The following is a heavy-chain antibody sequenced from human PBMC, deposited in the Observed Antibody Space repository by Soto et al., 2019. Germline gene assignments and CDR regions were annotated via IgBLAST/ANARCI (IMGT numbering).Heavy chain of an antibody. V-gene: IGHV4-38-2*02. CDR2: IYHSGST. CDR3: ARSSGYYNWFDP. CDR1: GYSISSGYY. J-gene: IGHJ5*02. Sequence: SETLSLTCTVSGYSISSGYYWGWIRQPPGKGLEWIGSIYHSGSTYYNPSLKSRVTISVDTSKNQFSLKLSSATAADTAVYYCARSSGYYNWFDPWGQGTLVTVSS. D-gene: IGHD3-22*01.